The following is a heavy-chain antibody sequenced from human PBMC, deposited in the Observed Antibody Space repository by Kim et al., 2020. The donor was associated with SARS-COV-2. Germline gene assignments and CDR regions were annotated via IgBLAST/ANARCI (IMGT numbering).Heavy chain of an antibody. J-gene: IGHJ4*02. V-gene: IGHV3-23*01. D-gene: IGHD3-16*01. CDR3: DGADF. Sequence: GGSLRLSCAASGFTFSGYAMSWARQVAGRGLEWVSTISGSGERTHYADSVKGRFTISRDNSKNTLFLQMDSLRAEDTAIYYCDGADFWGQGTLVTVSS. CDR1: GFTFSGYA. CDR2: ISGSGERT.